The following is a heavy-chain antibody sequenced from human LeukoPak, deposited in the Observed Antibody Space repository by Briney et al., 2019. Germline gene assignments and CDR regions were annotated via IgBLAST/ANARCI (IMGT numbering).Heavy chain of an antibody. CDR3: ARHRSSYDVRGPSSIDY. D-gene: IGHD3-10*01. CDR1: GGSISSSSYY. V-gene: IGHV4-39*01. Sequence: SETLSLTCTVSGGSISSSSYYWGWIRQPPGKGLEWIGSIYYSGSTYYNPSLKSRVTISVDTSKNQFSLKLSSVTAADTAVYYCARHRSSYDVRGPSSIDYWGQGTLVTVSS. J-gene: IGHJ4*02. CDR2: IYYSGST.